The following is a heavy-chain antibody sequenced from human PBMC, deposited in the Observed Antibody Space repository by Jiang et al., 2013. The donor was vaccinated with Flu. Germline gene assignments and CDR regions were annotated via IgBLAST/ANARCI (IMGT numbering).Heavy chain of an antibody. D-gene: IGHD4-17*01. CDR2: ISGSGGST. Sequence: YAMSWVRQAPGKGLEWVSAISGSGGSTYYADSVKGRFTISRDNSKNTLYLQMNSLRAEDTAVYYCAKGEGYGDYRGYWGQGTLVTVSS. CDR3: AKGEGYGDYRGY. V-gene: IGHV3-23*01. CDR1: YA. J-gene: IGHJ4*02.